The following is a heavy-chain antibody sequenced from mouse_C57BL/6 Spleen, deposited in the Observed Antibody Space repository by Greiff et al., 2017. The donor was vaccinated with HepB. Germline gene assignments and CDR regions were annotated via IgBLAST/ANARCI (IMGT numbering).Heavy chain of an antibody. CDR3: ARDKPLDYYGSSYDY. V-gene: IGHV5-4*01. CDR1: GFTFSSYA. D-gene: IGHD1-1*01. CDR2: ISDGGSYT. Sequence: EVQLVESGGGLVKPGGSLKLSCAASGFTFSSYAMSWVRQTPEKRLEWVATISDGGSYTYYPDNVKGRFTISRDNAKNNLYLQMSHLKSEDTAMYYCARDKPLDYYGSSYDYWGQGTTLTVSS. J-gene: IGHJ2*01.